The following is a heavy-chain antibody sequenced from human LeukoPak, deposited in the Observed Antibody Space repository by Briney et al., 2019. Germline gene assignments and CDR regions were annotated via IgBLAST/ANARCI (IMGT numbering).Heavy chain of an antibody. V-gene: IGHV3-74*01. CDR1: GFTFSSYW. D-gene: IGHD5-18*01. J-gene: IGHJ6*02. CDR2: INSDGSST. CDR3: ARDGYSYGFHYYYGMDV. Sequence: GGSLRLSCAASGFTFSSYWMPWVRQAPGKGLVWVSRINSDGSSTSYADSVKGRFTISRDNAKNTLYLQMNSLRAEDTAVYYCARDGYSYGFHYYYGMDVWGQGTTVTVSS.